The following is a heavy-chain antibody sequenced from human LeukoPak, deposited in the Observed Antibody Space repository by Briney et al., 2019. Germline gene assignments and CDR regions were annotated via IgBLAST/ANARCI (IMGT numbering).Heavy chain of an antibody. CDR2: IYTSGST. D-gene: IGHD2-15*01. Sequence: PSETLSLTCSVSGGSISSYYWSWIRQPAGKGLEWIGHIYTSGSTNYNPSLKSRVTISVDTSKNQFSLKLSSVTAADTAVYYCARHTLPNWFDPWGQGTLVTVSS. J-gene: IGHJ5*02. CDR1: GGSISSYY. V-gene: IGHV4-4*08. CDR3: ARHTLPNWFDP.